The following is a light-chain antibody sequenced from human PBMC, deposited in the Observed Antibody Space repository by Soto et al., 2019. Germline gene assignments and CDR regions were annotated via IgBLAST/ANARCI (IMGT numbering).Light chain of an antibody. J-gene: IGKJ1*01. CDR1: QTISDW. V-gene: IGKV1-5*03. Sequence: DIQMTQSPSTLSGSVGDRVTLTCRASQTISDWLAWHQQKPGKAPKLLIYKASSLESGVPSRFSGSGSGTEFPLTISSLQPDDFATYYCLQYETYWTFGQGTKG. CDR3: LQYETYWT. CDR2: KAS.